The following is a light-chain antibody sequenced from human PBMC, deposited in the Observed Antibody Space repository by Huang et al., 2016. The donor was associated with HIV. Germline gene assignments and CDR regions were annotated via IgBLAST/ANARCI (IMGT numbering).Light chain of an antibody. J-gene: IGKJ1*01. V-gene: IGKV4-1*01. Sequence: DIVMTQSPDSLAVSLGERATINCKSSQSVLYSSNNKNYLTWYQQKPGQPPKLLIYWASTRESGVPDRVSGSGSGTEFTLTISSLQAEDVAVYYCQQYYTTPWTFGQGTKVEIK. CDR1: QSVLYSSNNKNY. CDR3: QQYYTTPWT. CDR2: WAS.